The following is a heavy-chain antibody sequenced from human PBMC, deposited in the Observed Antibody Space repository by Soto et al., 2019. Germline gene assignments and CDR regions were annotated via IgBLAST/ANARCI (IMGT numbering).Heavy chain of an antibody. CDR1: GGSISSSSYY. CDR3: ARHPPDIAASLNWFDP. J-gene: IGHJ5*02. Sequence: QLLESGPGLVKPSETLSLTCTVSGGSISSSSYYWGWIRQPPGKGLEWIGSIYYSGSTYYNPSLKSRVTISVDTSKNQFSLKLSSVTTANTAVYYCARHPPDIAASLNWFDPWGQGTLVTVSS. V-gene: IGHV4-39*01. D-gene: IGHD6-13*01. CDR2: IYYSGST.